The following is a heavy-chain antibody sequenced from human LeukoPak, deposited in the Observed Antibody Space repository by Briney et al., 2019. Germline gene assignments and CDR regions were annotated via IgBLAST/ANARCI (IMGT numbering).Heavy chain of an antibody. V-gene: IGHV1-46*01. CDR2: INPSGGST. J-gene: IGHJ6*02. CDR3: ARVRWAYGMDV. D-gene: IGHD5-24*01. CDR1: GYTFTSYY. Sequence: ASMKVSCKASGYTFTSYYMHWVRQAPGQGLEWMGIINPSGGSTSYAQKFQGRVTMTRDTSTSTVYMELSSLRSEDTAVYYCARVRWAYGMDVWGQGTTVTVSS.